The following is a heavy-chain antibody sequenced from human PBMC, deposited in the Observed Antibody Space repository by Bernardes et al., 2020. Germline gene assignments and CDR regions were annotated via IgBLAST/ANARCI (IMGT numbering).Heavy chain of an antibody. V-gene: IGHV3-23*01. Sequence: GGYLILSFAASGFTSSSYAMSWVRPAPGKGLEWVSAISGSGGSTYYADSVKGRFTISRDNSKNTLYLQMNSLRAEDTAVYYCAKGCIAAAGYFDYWGQGTLVTVSS. J-gene: IGHJ4*02. D-gene: IGHD6-13*01. CDR1: GFTSSSYA. CDR2: ISGSGGST. CDR3: AKGCIAAAGYFDY.